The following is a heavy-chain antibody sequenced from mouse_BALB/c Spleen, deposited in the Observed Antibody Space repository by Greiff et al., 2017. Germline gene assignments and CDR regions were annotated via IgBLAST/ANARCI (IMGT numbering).Heavy chain of an antibody. CDR3: ARGGLRRGAWFAY. V-gene: IGHV1-54*01. Sequence: QVQLQQSGAELVRPGTSVKVSCKASGYAFTNYLIEWVKQRPGQGLEWIGVINPGSGGTSYNQKFKGKATLTVDKSSSTAFMHLNSLTSEDSAVYYCARGGLRRGAWFAYWGQGTLVTVSA. D-gene: IGHD2-4*01. CDR1: GYAFTNYL. J-gene: IGHJ3*01. CDR2: INPGSGGT.